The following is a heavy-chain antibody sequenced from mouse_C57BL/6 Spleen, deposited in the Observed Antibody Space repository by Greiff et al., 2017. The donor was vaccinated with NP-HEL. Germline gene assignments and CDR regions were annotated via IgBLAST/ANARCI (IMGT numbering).Heavy chain of an antibody. CDR3: ARELRWGYFDV. CDR2: IYPGDGDT. J-gene: IGHJ1*03. CDR1: GYAFSSSW. D-gene: IGHD1-1*01. V-gene: IGHV1-82*01. Sequence: VQLQESGPELVKPGASVKISCKASGYAFSSSWMNWVKQRPGKGLEWIGRIYPGDGDTNYNGKFKGKATLTADKSSSTAYMQLSSLTSEDSAVYFCARELRWGYFDVWGTGTTVTVSS.